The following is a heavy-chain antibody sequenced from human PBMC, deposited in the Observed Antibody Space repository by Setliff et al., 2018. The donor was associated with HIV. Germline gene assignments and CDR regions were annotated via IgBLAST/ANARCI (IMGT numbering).Heavy chain of an antibody. Sequence: SETLSLTCTVSGGSISSSSYYWGWIRQPPGKGLEWIGSIYYSGSTYYNPSLKSRVTISVDTSNNQFSLKLSSVTAADTAVYYCMRGRSITIFGVAYFDFWGQGTQVTVSS. CDR2: IYYSGST. CDR3: MRGRSITIFGVAYFDF. CDR1: GGSISSSSYY. D-gene: IGHD3-3*01. J-gene: IGHJ4*02. V-gene: IGHV4-39*01.